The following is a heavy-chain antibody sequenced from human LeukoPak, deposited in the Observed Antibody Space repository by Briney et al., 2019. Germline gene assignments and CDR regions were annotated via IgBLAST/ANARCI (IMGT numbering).Heavy chain of an antibody. V-gene: IGHV4-59*01. D-gene: IGHD2-21*02. CDR3: ARGPVTATSPFAY. CDR1: GGSISSYF. CDR2: IYYSGST. Sequence: SETLSLSCTVSGGSISSYFWSWIRQPPGKGLEWIGDIYYSGSTNYNPSLKSRVSISVDTSKNQFSLKLNSVTAADTAVYYCARGPVTATSPFAYWGQGTLVTVSS. J-gene: IGHJ4*02.